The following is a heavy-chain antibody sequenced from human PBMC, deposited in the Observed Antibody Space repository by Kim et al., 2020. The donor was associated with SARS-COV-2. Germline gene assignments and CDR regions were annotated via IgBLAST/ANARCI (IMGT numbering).Heavy chain of an antibody. CDR2: IYYSGST. J-gene: IGHJ5*02. D-gene: IGHD6-13*01. Sequence: SETLSLTCTVSGGSISSYYWSWIRQPPGKGLEWIGYIYYSGSTNYNPSLKSRVTISVDTSKNQFSLKLSSVTAADTAVYYCARDNGGIAAAGNTNWFDPWSRGTLVTVSS. CDR3: ARDNGGIAAAGNTNWFDP. CDR1: GGSISSYY. V-gene: IGHV4-59*01.